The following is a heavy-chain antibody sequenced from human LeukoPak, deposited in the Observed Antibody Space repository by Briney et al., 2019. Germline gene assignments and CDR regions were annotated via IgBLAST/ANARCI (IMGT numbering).Heavy chain of an antibody. Sequence: ASVKVSCKASGYTFTGYYMHWVRQAPGQGLEWMGWINPNSGGTNYAQKFQGRVTMTRDTSINTAYMELSRLRSDDTAVYYCARDAWNYYDSSGYYYEETSYFDYWGQGTLVTVSS. D-gene: IGHD3-22*01. CDR1: GYTFTGYY. V-gene: IGHV1-2*02. CDR3: ARDAWNYYDSSGYYYEETSYFDY. CDR2: INPNSGGT. J-gene: IGHJ4*02.